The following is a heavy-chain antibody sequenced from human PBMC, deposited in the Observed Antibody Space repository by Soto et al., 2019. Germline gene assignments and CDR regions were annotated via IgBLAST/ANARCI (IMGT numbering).Heavy chain of an antibody. CDR2: ISATGGST. CDR3: AKDRLAGNFDY. J-gene: IGHJ4*02. V-gene: IGHV3-23*01. CDR1: GLTFSDYD. Sequence: GGSLRLSCAASGLTFSDYDMSWIRQAPGKGLEWVATISATGGSTYYADSVKGRFTISRDNSKNTLYLQMNGLRVEDTAVYYCAKDRLAGNFDYWGQGTQVTVSS.